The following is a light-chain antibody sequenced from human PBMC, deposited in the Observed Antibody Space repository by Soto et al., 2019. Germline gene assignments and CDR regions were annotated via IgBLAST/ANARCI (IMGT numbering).Light chain of an antibody. Sequence: DIQMTQSPSTLSASVGDRVTITCRASQSISSWLAWYQQKPGKAPKLLIYDASSLESGVPSRFSGSGSGTEFTLTISSLQPDEFATYYGQQYNSYSRTFGQGTKVEIK. J-gene: IGKJ1*01. V-gene: IGKV1-5*01. CDR3: QQYNSYSRT. CDR1: QSISSW. CDR2: DAS.